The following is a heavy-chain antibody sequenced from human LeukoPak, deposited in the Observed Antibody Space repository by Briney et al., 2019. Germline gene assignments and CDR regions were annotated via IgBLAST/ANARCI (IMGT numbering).Heavy chain of an antibody. CDR1: GFTFSSYS. CDR2: ISSSSSYI. D-gene: IGHD1-7*01. CDR3: ARVAYNWNYGLDY. J-gene: IGHJ4*02. V-gene: IGHV3-21*01. Sequence: GGSLRLSCAASGFTFSSYSMNWVRQAPGKGLEWVSSISSSSSYIYYADSVKGRFTISRDNAKNSLYLQMNSLRAEDTAVYYCARVAYNWNYGLDYWGQGTLVTVS.